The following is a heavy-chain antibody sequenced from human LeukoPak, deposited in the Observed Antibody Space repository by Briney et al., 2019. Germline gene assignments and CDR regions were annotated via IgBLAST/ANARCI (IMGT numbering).Heavy chain of an antibody. CDR1: GFTFSGYA. D-gene: IGHD6-13*01. CDR2: ISGSGGST. J-gene: IGHJ4*02. CDR3: ATSVTGYSSPFYY. V-gene: IGHV3-23*01. Sequence: GGSLRLSCAASGFTFSGYAMSWVRQAPGKGLEWVSAISGSGGSTYYADSVEGRFTISRDNSKNTLYLQMNSLRAEDTAVYYCATSVTGYSSPFYYWGQGTLVTVSP.